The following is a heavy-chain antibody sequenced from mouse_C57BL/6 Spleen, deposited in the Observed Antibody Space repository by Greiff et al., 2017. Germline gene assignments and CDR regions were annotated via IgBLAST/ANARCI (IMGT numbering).Heavy chain of an antibody. CDR3: ARTEYYLDD. CDR1: GFSLTSYA. V-gene: IGHV2-9-1*01. J-gene: IGHJ2*01. Sequence: QVQLKESGPGLVAPSQSLSITCTVSGFSLTSYAISWVRQPPGKGLEWLGVILTGRGTNYNSAHKSRLSISKDNSKSQVCLKMNSLQTDDTARYYCARTEYYLDDWDHGNTLSSYS. CDR2: ILTGRGT.